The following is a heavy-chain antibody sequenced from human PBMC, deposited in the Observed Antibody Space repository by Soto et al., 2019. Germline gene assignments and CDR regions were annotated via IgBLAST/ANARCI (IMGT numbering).Heavy chain of an antibody. J-gene: IGHJ5*02. CDR2: ISGSGGST. V-gene: IGHV3-23*01. D-gene: IGHD3-3*01. Sequence: HPGGSLRLSCAASGFTFSSYAMSWVRQAPGKGLEWVSAISGSGGSTYYADSVKGRFTISRDNSKNMLYLQMNSLRAEDTAVYYCAKDPRYDFWHVFDPWGQGTLVTVSS. CDR3: AKDPRYDFWHVFDP. CDR1: GFTFSSYA.